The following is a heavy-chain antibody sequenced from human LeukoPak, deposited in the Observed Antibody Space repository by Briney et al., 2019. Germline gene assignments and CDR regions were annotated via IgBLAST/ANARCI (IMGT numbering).Heavy chain of an antibody. CDR1: GFTFSSYW. D-gene: IGHD3-22*01. V-gene: IGHV3-74*01. Sequence: PGGSLRLSCAASGFTFSSYWMHWVRQAPGKGLVWVSRIKSNGGTNYADTVKGRFTISRDNAKNTLSRQMNSLRAEDTGVYYCARAPSEIGGYYPEYFRHWGQGTLVTVSS. CDR3: ARAPSEIGGYYPEYFRH. CDR2: IKSNGGT. J-gene: IGHJ1*01.